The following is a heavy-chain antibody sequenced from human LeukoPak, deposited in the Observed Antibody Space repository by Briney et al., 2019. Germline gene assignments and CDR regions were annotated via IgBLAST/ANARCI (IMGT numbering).Heavy chain of an antibody. J-gene: IGHJ3*02. D-gene: IGHD3-3*01. CDR2: INWNGGST. V-gene: IGHV3-20*04. CDR1: GFTFDDYG. CDR3: ARGYDFWSGYREDAFDI. Sequence: PGGSLRLSCAASGFTFDDYGMSWVRQAPGKGLEWVSGINWNGGSTGYADSVKGRFTISRDNTKNSLYLQMNSLRAEDTALYYCARGYDFWSGYREDAFDIWGQGTMVTVSS.